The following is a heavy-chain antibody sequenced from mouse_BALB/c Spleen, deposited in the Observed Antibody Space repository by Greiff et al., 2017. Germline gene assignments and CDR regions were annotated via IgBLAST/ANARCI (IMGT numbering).Heavy chain of an antibody. D-gene: IGHD1-1*01. J-gene: IGHJ1*01. V-gene: IGHV1-5*01. CDR3: TGVLRPYWYFDV. Sequence: EVQLQQSGTVLARPGASVKMSCKASGYTFTSYWMHWVKQRPGQGLEWIGAIYPGNSDTSYNQKFKGKAKLTAVTSTSTAYMELSSLTNEDSAVYYCTGVLRPYWYFDVWGAGTTVTVSS. CDR1: GYTFTSYW. CDR2: IYPGNSDT.